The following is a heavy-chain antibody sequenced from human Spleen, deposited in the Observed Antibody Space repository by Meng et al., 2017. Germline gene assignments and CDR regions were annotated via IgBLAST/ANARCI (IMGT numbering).Heavy chain of an antibody. Sequence: HVQRVQAGPEVKKPGASVKLSCKPSGYTFAAYWIHWLRQAPGQGLEWMGRIDPNNDHTQYAQNFQGRVTMTSDTSISTVYMELNGLRSDDTAVYYCARDEDISAAGKLFGDYWGQGTLVTVFS. CDR1: GYTFAAYW. V-gene: IGHV1-2*06. J-gene: IGHJ4*02. CDR3: ARDEDISAAGKLFGDY. D-gene: IGHD6-13*01. CDR2: IDPNNDHT.